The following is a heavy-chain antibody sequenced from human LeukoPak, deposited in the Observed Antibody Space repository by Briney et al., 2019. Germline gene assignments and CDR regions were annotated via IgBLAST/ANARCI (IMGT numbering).Heavy chain of an antibody. J-gene: IGHJ4*02. CDR3: AKEDGVVGATYFDY. D-gene: IGHD1-26*01. CDR2: ISSSSSYI. Sequence: KPGGSLRLSCAASGFTFSSYSMNWVRQAPGKGLEWVSSISSSSSYIYYADSVKGRFTISRDNAKNSLYLQMNSLRAEDTAVYYCAKEDGVVGATYFDYWGQGTLVTVSS. V-gene: IGHV3-21*04. CDR1: GFTFSSYS.